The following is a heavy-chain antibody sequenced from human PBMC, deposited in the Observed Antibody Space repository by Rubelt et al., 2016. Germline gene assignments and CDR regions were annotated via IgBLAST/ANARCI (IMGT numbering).Heavy chain of an antibody. CDR3: ARDLVLGYYYGMDV. J-gene: IGHJ6*02. Sequence: GEGLEWVAVISYDGSNKYYADSVKGRFTISRDNSKNTLYLQMNSLRAEDTAVYYCARDLVLGYYYGMDVWGQGTTVTVSS. CDR2: ISYDGSNK. V-gene: IGHV3-30*04. D-gene: IGHD3-16*01.